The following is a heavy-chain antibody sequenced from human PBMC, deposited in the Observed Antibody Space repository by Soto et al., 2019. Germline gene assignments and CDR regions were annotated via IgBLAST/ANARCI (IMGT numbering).Heavy chain of an antibody. CDR3: ASGNNWNYASAVSQSYGMDV. Sequence: QVQLVQSGAEVKKPGSSVKVSCKASGGTFSSYAISWVRQAPGQGLEWMGGIIPIFGTANYAQKFQGRVTITASESPSRAHMELSSLRSEDTAVYYCASGNNWNYASAVSQSYGMDVWGQGTTVTVSS. CDR2: IIPIFGTA. D-gene: IGHD1-7*01. V-gene: IGHV1-69*12. CDR1: GGTFSSYA. J-gene: IGHJ6*02.